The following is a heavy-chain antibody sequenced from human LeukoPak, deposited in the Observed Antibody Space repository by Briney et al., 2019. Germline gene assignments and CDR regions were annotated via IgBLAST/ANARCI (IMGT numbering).Heavy chain of an antibody. J-gene: IGHJ5*01. D-gene: IGHD2-15*01. CDR1: GYTFTSYA. V-gene: IGHV1-3*01. CDR3: AREAIVVVVAATPTAYNWFDP. Sequence: ASVMISCKASGYTFTSYAMHWVRQAPGQRLEWMGWINAGNGNTKYSQKFQGRVTITRDTSASTAYMELSSLRSEDTAVYYCAREAIVVVVAATPTAYNWFDPWGQGTLVTVSS. CDR2: INAGNGNT.